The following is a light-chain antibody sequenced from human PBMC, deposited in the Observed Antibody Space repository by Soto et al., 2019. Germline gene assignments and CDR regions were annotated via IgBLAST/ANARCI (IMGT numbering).Light chain of an antibody. CDR1: QNLVYSDGNTN. CDR2: KVS. Sequence: EVVRTQPPLSLPVTFGQPPSISCRSSQNLVYSDGNTNFNWFQQRPGQSPRGRIYKVSKRDSGVPDRFSGSGSGTDFTLKISRVEAEDVVVYYCMQGIYWPRTFGQGTKVEIK. V-gene: IGKV2-30*01. CDR3: MQGIYWPRT. J-gene: IGKJ1*01.